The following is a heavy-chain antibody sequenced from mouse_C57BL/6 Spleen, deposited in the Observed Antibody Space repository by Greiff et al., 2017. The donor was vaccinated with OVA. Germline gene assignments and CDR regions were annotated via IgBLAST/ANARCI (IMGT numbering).Heavy chain of an antibody. J-gene: IGHJ1*03. CDR3: AMSNPYWYLDV. Sequence: EVKLVESGGGLVKPGGSLKLSCAASGFTFSDYGMHWVRQAPEKGLEWVAYISSGSSTIYYADTVKGRFTISRDNAKNTLFLQMTSLRSEDTAMYYCAMSNPYWYLDVWGTGTTVTVSS. CDR2: ISSGSSTI. V-gene: IGHV5-17*01. CDR1: GFTFSDYG. D-gene: IGHD2-5*01.